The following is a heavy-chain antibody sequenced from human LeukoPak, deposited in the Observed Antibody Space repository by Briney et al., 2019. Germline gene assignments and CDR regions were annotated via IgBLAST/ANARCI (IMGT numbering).Heavy chain of an antibody. J-gene: IGHJ4*02. CDR3: ARGPLYYDILTGSDY. Sequence: GASVQVSCKASGYTFTAHFIHWVRQAPGQGLEWMGWMNPNSGNTGYAQKFQGRVTMTRNTSISTAYMELSSLRSEDTAVYYCARGPLYYDILTGSDYWGQGTLVTVSS. CDR1: GYTFTAHF. D-gene: IGHD3-9*01. V-gene: IGHV1-8*02. CDR2: MNPNSGNT.